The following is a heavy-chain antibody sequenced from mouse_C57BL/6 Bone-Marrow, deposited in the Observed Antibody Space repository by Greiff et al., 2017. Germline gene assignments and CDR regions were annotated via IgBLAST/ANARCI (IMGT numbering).Heavy chain of an antibody. CDR1: GYTFTSYG. Sequence: QVQLQQSGAELARPGASVKLSCKASGYTFTSYGISWVKQRTGQGLEWIGEIYPRSGNTYYNEKLKGKATLTADKPSSTAYMELRSLTSEDSAVYFCGKSLLGLRRGIFDYWGQGTTLTVSS. CDR3: GKSLLGLRRGIFDY. J-gene: IGHJ2*01. V-gene: IGHV1-81*01. D-gene: IGHD2-4*01. CDR2: IYPRSGNT.